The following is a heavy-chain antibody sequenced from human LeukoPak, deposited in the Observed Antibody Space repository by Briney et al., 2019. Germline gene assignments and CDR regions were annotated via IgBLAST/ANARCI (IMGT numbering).Heavy chain of an antibody. V-gene: IGHV3-33*06. CDR3: VKDGDDSGWNYFDY. CDR2: IWYDGSKK. J-gene: IGHJ4*02. CDR1: GFTFSRYG. D-gene: IGHD6-19*01. Sequence: PGRSLRLSCAASGFTFSRYGMHWVRQAPGKGLEWVAVIWYDGSKKNYADSVKGRFTISRDNSQNTLSLQMNSLRAEDTAVYYCVKDGDDSGWNYFDYWGQGTLVTVSS.